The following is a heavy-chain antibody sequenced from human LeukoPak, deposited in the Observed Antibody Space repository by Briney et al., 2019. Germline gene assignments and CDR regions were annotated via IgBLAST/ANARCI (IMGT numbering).Heavy chain of an antibody. CDR1: GLTFSSYS. V-gene: IGHV3-21*01. J-gene: IGHJ6*02. Sequence: GGSLRLSCAASGLTFSSYSMNWVRQAPGKGLEWVSSISSSSSYIYYADSVKGRFTISRDNAKNSLYLQMNSLRAEDTAVYYCARFHRHGMDVWGQGTTVTVSS. CDR2: ISSSSSYI. CDR3: ARFHRHGMDV.